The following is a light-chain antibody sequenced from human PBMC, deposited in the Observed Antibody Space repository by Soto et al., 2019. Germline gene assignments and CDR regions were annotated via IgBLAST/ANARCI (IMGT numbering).Light chain of an antibody. CDR1: QSISSW. Sequence: DIQMTQSPSTLPASVGDRVTITCRASQSISSWLAWYQQKPGKAPKLLIYKAFSLESGVPSRFSGSGSGTEFTLTISSLQPDDFATYYCQQYNSYRRTFGQGTTVEIK. CDR2: KAF. V-gene: IGKV1-5*03. CDR3: QQYNSYRRT. J-gene: IGKJ1*01.